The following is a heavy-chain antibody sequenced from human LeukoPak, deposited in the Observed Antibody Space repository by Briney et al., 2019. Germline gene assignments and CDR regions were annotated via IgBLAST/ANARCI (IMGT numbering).Heavy chain of an antibody. J-gene: IGHJ5*02. CDR3: ARESVRSGSLKWFDP. CDR2: ISGNGKTT. V-gene: IGHV3-23*01. Sequence: GGSLRLSCAASGFTFSSHVMSLVRQTPGKGLEWVSAISGNGKTTYYADSVRGRFIISRDNSKNTLYLQMNSLRDEDTATYYCARESVRSGSLKWFDPWGQGTLVTVSS. CDR1: GFTFSSHV. D-gene: IGHD3-3*01.